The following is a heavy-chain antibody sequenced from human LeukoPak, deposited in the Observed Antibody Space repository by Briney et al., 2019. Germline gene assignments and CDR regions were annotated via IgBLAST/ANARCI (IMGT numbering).Heavy chain of an antibody. CDR3: ARLWQWP. D-gene: IGHD6-19*01. V-gene: IGHV4-59*01. Sequence: SETLSLTCTVSGGSIDNYYWNWIRQPPGKGLEWIGYIYYSGSTNYNPSLKSRVTISVDTSKNQFSLKLSSVTAADTALYYCARLWQWPWGQGTLVTVSS. CDR2: IYYSGST. CDR1: GGSIDNYY. J-gene: IGHJ4*02.